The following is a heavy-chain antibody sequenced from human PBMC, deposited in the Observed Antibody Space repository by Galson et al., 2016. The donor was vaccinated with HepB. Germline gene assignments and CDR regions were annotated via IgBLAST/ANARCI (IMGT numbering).Heavy chain of an antibody. CDR3: ARRSEGSDY. CDR2: IYPGDSET. V-gene: IGHV5-51*01. J-gene: IGHJ4*02. CDR1: GYTFANYW. Sequence: SGAEVKKPGGSLKISCKGSGYTFANYWIGWVRQMPGKGLEWMGIIYPGDSETRYSPSCQGQVTMSADKSISTAYLQWSSLTASDTAMYYCARRSEGSDYWGPGTLVTVSS.